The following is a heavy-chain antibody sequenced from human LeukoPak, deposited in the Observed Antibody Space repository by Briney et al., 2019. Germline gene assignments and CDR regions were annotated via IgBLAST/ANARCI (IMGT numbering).Heavy chain of an antibody. CDR1: GFTFSSYA. Sequence: GSLRLSCAASGFTFSSYAMSWVRQAPGKGLEWIGHIFTGGTTNYNPSLKSRLTMSLDTSKNQFSLNLRSVTAADTAVYYCARVSLGRWYFDPWGQGTPVTVSS. CDR2: IFTGGTT. V-gene: IGHV4-59*10. D-gene: IGHD4-23*01. CDR3: ARVSLGRWYFDP. J-gene: IGHJ5*02.